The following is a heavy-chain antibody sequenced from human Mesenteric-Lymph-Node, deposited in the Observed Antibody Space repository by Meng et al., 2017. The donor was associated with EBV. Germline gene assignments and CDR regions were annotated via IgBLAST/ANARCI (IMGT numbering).Heavy chain of an antibody. J-gene: IGHJ4*02. D-gene: IGHD4-17*01. CDR1: GFTFSGQW. V-gene: IGHV3-33*08. CDR3: AGAYAEFVDC. Sequence: VHGVVAGGGAVRRGSFPRLSCAASGFTFSGQWMPWVRQAPGKGLEWLAVIWYDGIKTYYADSVRGRFTISRDNSKSTLYLQMNSLRDEDTAIYYCAGAYAEFVDCWGQGTLVTVSS. CDR2: IWYDGIKT.